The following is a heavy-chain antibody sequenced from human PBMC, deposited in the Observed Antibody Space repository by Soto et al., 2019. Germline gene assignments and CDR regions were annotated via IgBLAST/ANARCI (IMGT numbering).Heavy chain of an antibody. CDR3: AMVDVYVTPSPQDV. Sequence: QVQLLQSRAEVENPGASVKVSCKASGYSFTRYGIAWARQSPGQGLEWKGWINTYNGNTNNAQNLQGRVTRTTDTYTSTASMELTSVTSNDTAIYYCAMVDVYVTPSPQDVWGQGTTVIVSS. J-gene: IGHJ6*02. V-gene: IGHV1-18*01. CDR2: INTYNGNT. D-gene: IGHD3-16*01. CDR1: GYSFTRYG.